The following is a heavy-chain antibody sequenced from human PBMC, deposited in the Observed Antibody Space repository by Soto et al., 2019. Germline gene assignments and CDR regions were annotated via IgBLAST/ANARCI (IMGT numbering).Heavy chain of an antibody. J-gene: IGHJ4*02. CDR1: GFTFSSYA. CDR2: ISGTVDST. V-gene: IGHV3-23*01. CDR3: AKDRDSSGYYYRNY. Sequence: EVQLLESGGGLVQPGGSLRLSCAASGFTFSSYAMSWVRQAPGKGLEWVSAISGTVDSTYYADSVKGRFTISRDNSKNKLYLQSNSLSAEDTAVYYCAKDRDSSGYYYRNYWGQGTLVTVSS. D-gene: IGHD3-22*01.